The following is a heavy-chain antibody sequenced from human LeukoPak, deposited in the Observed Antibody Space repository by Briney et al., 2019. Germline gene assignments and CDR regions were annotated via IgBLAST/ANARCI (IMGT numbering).Heavy chain of an antibody. Sequence: SVKVSCKASGGTFSSYAISWVRQAPGQGLEWMGGIIPIFGTANYAQKFQGRVTITTDESTSTAYMELSSLRSEDTAVYYCARGRPQLPAAHFDYWGQGTPVTVSS. CDR3: ARGRPQLPAAHFDY. CDR1: GGTFSSYA. V-gene: IGHV1-69*05. D-gene: IGHD1-1*01. J-gene: IGHJ4*02. CDR2: IIPIFGTA.